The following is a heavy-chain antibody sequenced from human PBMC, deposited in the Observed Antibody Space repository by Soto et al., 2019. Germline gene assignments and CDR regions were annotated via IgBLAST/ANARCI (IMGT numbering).Heavy chain of an antibody. J-gene: IGHJ4*02. CDR2: IIPIFGTA. CDR1: GGTFSSYA. D-gene: IGHD2-15*01. V-gene: IGHV1-69*13. Sequence: GASVKVSCKASGGTFSSYAISWVRQAPGQGLEWMGGIIPIFGTANYAQKFQGRVTITADESTSTAYMELSSLRSEDTAVYYCARDLALGYCSGGSCPPRYDYWGQGTLVTV. CDR3: ARDLALGYCSGGSCPPRYDY.